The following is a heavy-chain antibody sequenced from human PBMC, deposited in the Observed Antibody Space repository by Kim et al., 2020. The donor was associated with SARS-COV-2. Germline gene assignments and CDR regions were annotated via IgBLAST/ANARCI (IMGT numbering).Heavy chain of an antibody. V-gene: IGHV3-23*01. Sequence: GGSLRLSCAASGFTFSSYAMSWVRQAPGKGLEWVSAISGSGGSTYYADSVKGRFTISRDNSKNTLYLQMNSLRAEDTAVYYCAKVLRTETYYDFWSGYYYYFDYWGQGTLVTVSS. J-gene: IGHJ4*02. CDR1: GFTFSSYA. D-gene: IGHD3-3*01. CDR3: AKVLRTETYYDFWSGYYYYFDY. CDR2: ISGSGGST.